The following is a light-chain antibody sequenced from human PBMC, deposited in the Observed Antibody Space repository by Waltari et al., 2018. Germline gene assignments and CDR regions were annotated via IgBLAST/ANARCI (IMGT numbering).Light chain of an antibody. Sequence: EIVMTQSPATLSASPGDSVTLSCRASQSVYSRLAWYQQKPGQAPTLLIYGASTRATGIPARFSGSGSATEFTLTISSLQSEDFAVYYCQQYNDWPRTFGQGTKVEIK. CDR2: GAS. CDR3: QQYNDWPRT. V-gene: IGKV3-15*01. CDR1: QSVYSR. J-gene: IGKJ1*01.